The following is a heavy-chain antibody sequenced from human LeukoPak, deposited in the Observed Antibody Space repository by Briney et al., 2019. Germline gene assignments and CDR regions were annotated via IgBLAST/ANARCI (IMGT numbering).Heavy chain of an antibody. V-gene: IGHV4-39*07. J-gene: IGHJ2*01. CDR3: ARGPLHHPSSWPFWYFDL. D-gene: IGHD6-13*01. Sequence: SETLSLTCTVSGGSISSSSYYWGWIRQPPGKGLEWIGSIYYSGSTNNNPSLQSRVTISLDTSKNKFSLNLTSVTAADTAVYFCARGPLHHPSSWPFWYFDLWGRGTLVTVSS. CDR1: GGSISSSSYY. CDR2: IYYSGST.